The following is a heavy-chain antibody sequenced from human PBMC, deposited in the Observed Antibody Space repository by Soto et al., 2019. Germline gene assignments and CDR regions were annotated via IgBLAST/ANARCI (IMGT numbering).Heavy chain of an antibody. CDR1: GFTFTTYA. CDR2: INADNGNT. V-gene: IGHV1-3*01. D-gene: IGHD6-13*01. Sequence: ASVKVSCKTSGFTFTTYAIHWVRQAPGQRLEWMGWINADNGNTLYSETFAGRVTITRDTPASTAYMELSRLHSVTPEDTAVYYCAREWEQQLVQFDIWDQGTMVTVSS. J-gene: IGHJ3*02. CDR3: AREWEQQLVQFDI.